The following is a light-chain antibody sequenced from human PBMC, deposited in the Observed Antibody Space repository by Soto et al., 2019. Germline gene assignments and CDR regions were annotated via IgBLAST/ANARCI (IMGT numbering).Light chain of an antibody. V-gene: IGKV1-33*01. Sequence: DIQMTQSPSSLSASVGDRVTITFQASQDIKNYLNWYQQKPGKATKLLIYEASNLETGVPSRFNGSGSGRSFTFTISSLQPKDIETYYCEQWEDCITFGGGTRIE. CDR1: QDIKNY. CDR2: EAS. CDR3: EQWEDCIT. J-gene: IGKJ4*01.